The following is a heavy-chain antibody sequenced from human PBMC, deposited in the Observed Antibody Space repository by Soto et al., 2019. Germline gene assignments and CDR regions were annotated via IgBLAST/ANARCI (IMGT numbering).Heavy chain of an antibody. J-gene: IGHJ4*02. CDR3: AHWGDYYDSSGYPRLDY. Sequence: QITLKESGPTLVKPTQTLTLTCTFSGFSLSTSGVGVGWIRQPPGKALEWLALIYWDDDKRYSPSLKSRLTITKDTSKNQVVLTVTNMDPVDTATYYCAHWGDYYDSSGYPRLDYWGQGTLVTVSS. CDR1: GFSLSTSGVG. V-gene: IGHV2-5*02. D-gene: IGHD3-22*01. CDR2: IYWDDDK.